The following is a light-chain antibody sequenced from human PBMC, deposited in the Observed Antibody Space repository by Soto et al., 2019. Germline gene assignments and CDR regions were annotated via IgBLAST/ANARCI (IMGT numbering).Light chain of an antibody. J-gene: IGKJ2*01. CDR1: QGISNY. Sequence: DIQMTQSPSSLSASVGDRVTITCRASQGISNYLAWYQQKPGKVPKLLIYAASTLQSGVPSRFSGSGSGTDFTLTNNSLQPEDVSTYFCPKYNSAPFHFGQGTKLEIK. CDR3: PKYNSAPFH. V-gene: IGKV1-27*01. CDR2: AAS.